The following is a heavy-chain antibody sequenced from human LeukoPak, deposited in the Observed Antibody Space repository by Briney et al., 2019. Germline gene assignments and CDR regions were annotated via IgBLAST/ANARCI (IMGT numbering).Heavy chain of an antibody. D-gene: IGHD3-10*01. CDR3: AKDLYYGSGNYYGYFDY. Sequence: GGSLRLSCAASGFTFSSYAMHWVRQAPGKGLEWVAVISYDGGNKYYADSVKGRFAISRDNSKNTLYLQMNSLRAEDTALYYCAKDLYYGSGNYYGYFDYWGQGTLVTASS. CDR1: GFTFSSYA. J-gene: IGHJ4*02. CDR2: ISYDGGNK. V-gene: IGHV3-30*09.